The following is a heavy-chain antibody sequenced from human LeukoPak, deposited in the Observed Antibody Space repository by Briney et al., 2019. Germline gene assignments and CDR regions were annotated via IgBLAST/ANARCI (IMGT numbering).Heavy chain of an antibody. CDR3: ARGGSGSYYYYYYYMDV. Sequence: LGGSLRLSCAASGFTFSSYAMSWVRQAPGKGLEWVSAISGSGGSTYYADSVKGRFTISRDNSKNTLYLQMNSLRPEDTAVYHCARGGSGSYYYYYYYMDVWGKGTTVTVSS. V-gene: IGHV3-23*01. D-gene: IGHD5-12*01. J-gene: IGHJ6*03. CDR1: GFTFSSYA. CDR2: ISGSGGST.